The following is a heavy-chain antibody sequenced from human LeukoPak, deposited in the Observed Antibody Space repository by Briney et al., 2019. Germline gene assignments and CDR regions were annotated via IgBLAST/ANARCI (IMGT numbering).Heavy chain of an antibody. CDR1: GFTFSSYA. CDR3: AKDATTNGY. V-gene: IGHV3-23*01. J-gene: IGHJ4*02. CDR2: IIGSGGST. Sequence: GSLRLSWGASGFTFSSYALEWGRPAPGEGLELVSAIIGSGGSTYYADSVKGRFTISRDNSKNTLYLQMNSLRAEDTAVYYCAKDATTNGYWGQGTLVTVSS. D-gene: IGHD4-17*01.